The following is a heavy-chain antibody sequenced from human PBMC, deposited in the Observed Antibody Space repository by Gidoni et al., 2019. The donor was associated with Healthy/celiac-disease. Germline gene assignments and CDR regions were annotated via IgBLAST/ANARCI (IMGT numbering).Heavy chain of an antibody. CDR1: AGPISSSH. V-gene: IGHV4-59*01. J-gene: IGHJ5*02. CDR2: IYYSGST. D-gene: IGHD2-2*02. Sequence: QVQLQESGPGLVKPSETLSLTCPGPAGPISSSHWSWIRQPPGKGLEWIAYIYYSGSTNYNPSLKSRVSISVDTSKNQISLKLRSVTAADTAVYYCARLWGCSSSGCYSSWFDPWGQGTLVTVSS. CDR3: ARLWGCSSSGCYSSWFDP.